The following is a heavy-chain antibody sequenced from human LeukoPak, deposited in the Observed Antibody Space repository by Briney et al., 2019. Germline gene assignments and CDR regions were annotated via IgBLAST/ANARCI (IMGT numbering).Heavy chain of an antibody. CDR2: VIPIFGTA. CDR1: GCTFSSYA. J-gene: IGHJ6*03. V-gene: IGHV1-69*13. Sequence: SVKVSRKASGCTFSSYAISWVRQAHGQGLEWVGGVIPIFGTANYARKLQRRVPITADESTSTVYRELSSLRSEDTAVYYCARVLTPSGYYGYYYYYMDVWGKGTTVTVSS. CDR3: ARVLTPSGYYGYYYYYMDV. D-gene: IGHD3-22*01.